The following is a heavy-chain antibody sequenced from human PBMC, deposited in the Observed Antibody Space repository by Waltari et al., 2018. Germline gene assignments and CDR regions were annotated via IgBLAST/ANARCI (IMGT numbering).Heavy chain of an antibody. CDR1: GGSFSGYY. J-gene: IGHJ6*02. V-gene: IGHV4-34*01. Sequence: QVQLQQWGAGLLKPSETLSLTCAVYGGSFSGYYWSWIRQPPGKGLEWIGEINHSGSTNYNPSLKSRVTISVDTSKNQFSLKLSSVTAADTAVYYCARAPRYYYGMDVWGQGTTVTVSS. CDR3: ARAPRYYYGMDV. CDR2: INHSGST.